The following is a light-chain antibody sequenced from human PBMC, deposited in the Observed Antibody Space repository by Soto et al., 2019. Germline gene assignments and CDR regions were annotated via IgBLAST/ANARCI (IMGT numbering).Light chain of an antibody. CDR2: EVG. V-gene: IGLV2-14*01. CDR3: NSYTSSSTHV. CDR1: SSDVGGHNH. J-gene: IGLJ1*01. Sequence: QSALTQPASVSGSPGQSITISCTGSSSDVGGHNHVSWYQQHPGKAPKLIIYEVGNRPSGASNRFSGSKSGNTASLTISGFQAEDEADYYCNSYTSSSTHVFGTGTKLTVL.